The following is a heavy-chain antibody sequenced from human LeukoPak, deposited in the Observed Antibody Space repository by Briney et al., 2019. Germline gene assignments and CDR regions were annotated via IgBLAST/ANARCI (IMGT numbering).Heavy chain of an antibody. V-gene: IGHV3-23*01. CDR3: AKVTGYWYFDL. J-gene: IGHJ2*01. D-gene: IGHD3-9*01. CDR2: ISGSGGST. Sequence: GGSLRLSCAASGFTFNSYAMSWVRQAPGKGLEWVSAISGSGGSTYYADSVKGRFTISRDNSKNTVYLQMNSLRAEDTAVYFCAKVTGYWYFDLWGRGTLVTVSS. CDR1: GFTFNSYA.